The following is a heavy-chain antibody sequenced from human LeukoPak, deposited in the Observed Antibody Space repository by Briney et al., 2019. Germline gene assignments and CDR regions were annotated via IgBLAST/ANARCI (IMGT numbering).Heavy chain of an antibody. CDR1: GFTFNTYA. V-gene: IGHV3-23*01. D-gene: IGHD2/OR15-2a*01. J-gene: IGHJ4*02. CDR3: AKVFYGTIHPVFDY. CDR2: ISGVNAGGDHT. Sequence: PGGSLRLSCAASGFTFNTYAMTWVRQPPGKGLEWVSAISGVNAGGDHTYYADSVKGRFTISRDNSKNILYLQMNSLRAEDTAVYYCAKVFYGTIHPVFDYWGQGTLVTVSS.